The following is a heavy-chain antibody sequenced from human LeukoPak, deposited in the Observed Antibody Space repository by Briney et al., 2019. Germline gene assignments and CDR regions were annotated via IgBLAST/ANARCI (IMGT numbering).Heavy chain of an antibody. Sequence: GGSLRLSCAASGFTFSTYYMNWVRQAPGKGLEWVSFITGSSSYIYYTDSVKGRFTISRDNAKNSLSLQMNSLRDEDTAVYYCASGFSSSPYLDYWGQGTLVTVSS. CDR2: ITGSSSYI. D-gene: IGHD6-6*01. V-gene: IGHV3-21*01. CDR3: ASGFSSSPYLDY. CDR1: GFTFSTYY. J-gene: IGHJ4*02.